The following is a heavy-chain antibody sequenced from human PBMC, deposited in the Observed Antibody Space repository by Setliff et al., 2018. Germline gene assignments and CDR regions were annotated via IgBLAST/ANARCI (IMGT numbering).Heavy chain of an antibody. CDR1: GASITSNNW. CDR3: ARTPRGGNSAFDI. CDR2: VYHNENT. V-gene: IGHV4-4*02. D-gene: IGHD2-21*02. J-gene: IGHJ3*02. Sequence: SETLSLTCAVSGASITSNNWWSWVRQPPGMRLEWIGEVYHNENTNYNASLKSRVTISVDRSKDQFSLRLTSVTAADTAVYYCARTPRGGNSAFDIWGQGTMVTRLL.